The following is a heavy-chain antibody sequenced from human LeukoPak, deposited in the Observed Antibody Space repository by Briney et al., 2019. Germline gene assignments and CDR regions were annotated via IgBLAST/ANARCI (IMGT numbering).Heavy chain of an antibody. CDR1: GFTFSSYA. J-gene: IGHJ4*02. V-gene: IGHV3-23*01. Sequence: GGSLRLSCAASGFTFSSYAMSWVRQAPGKGLEWVSAISGSGGSTYYADSVKGRFTISRDNSKNTLYLQMNSLRAEDTAVYYCANGYDFWSGRNPPAGGYFDYWGQGTLVTVSS. CDR2: ISGSGGST. D-gene: IGHD3-3*01. CDR3: ANGYDFWSGRNPPAGGYFDY.